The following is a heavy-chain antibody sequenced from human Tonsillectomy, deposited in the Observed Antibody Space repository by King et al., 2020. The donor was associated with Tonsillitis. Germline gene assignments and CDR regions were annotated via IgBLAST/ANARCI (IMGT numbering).Heavy chain of an antibody. CDR3: AKAPLSYSGSHYYFDC. V-gene: IGHV3-23*04. D-gene: IGHD1-26*01. CDR1: GFTFSSFV. CDR2: ISGDGGST. J-gene: IGHJ4*02. Sequence: VQLVESGGGLVQPGGSLRLSCAASGFTFSSFVMSWVRQAPGKGLEWVSGISGDGGSTFFADSVKGRFTISRDNSKNTLYLQMNSLRAEDTAVYYCAKAPLSYSGSHYYFDCWGQGTLVTVSS.